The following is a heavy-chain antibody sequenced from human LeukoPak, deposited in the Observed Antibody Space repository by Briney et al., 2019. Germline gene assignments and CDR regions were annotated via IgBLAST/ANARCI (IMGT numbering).Heavy chain of an antibody. V-gene: IGHV3-30*18. J-gene: IGHJ6*02. CDR2: ISYDGSNK. Sequence: GRSLRLSCAASGFTFSSYGMHWVRQAPGKGLEWVAVISYDGSNKYYVDSVKGRFTISRDNSKNTLYPQMNSLRAEDTAVYYCAKGLNDYGDYRSGMDVWGQGTTVTVSS. D-gene: IGHD4-17*01. CDR3: AKGLNDYGDYRSGMDV. CDR1: GFTFSSYG.